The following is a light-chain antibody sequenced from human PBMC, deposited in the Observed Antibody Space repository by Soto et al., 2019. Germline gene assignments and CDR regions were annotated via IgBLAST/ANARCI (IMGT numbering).Light chain of an antibody. CDR3: QHSYNIFLT. CDR2: AAS. J-gene: IGKJ4*01. V-gene: IGKV1-39*01. CDR1: QSIGSY. Sequence: DIQMTQSPSSLSASVGDRVTITCRASQSIGSYLNWYQQQPGKAPKLLIYAASALKSGAPSRFSGSGSGTDFSLTISSLQPEDFATYYCQHSYNIFLTFGGGNRVE.